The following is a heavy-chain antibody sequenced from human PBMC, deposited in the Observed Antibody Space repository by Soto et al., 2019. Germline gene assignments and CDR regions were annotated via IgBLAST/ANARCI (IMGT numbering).Heavy chain of an antibody. CDR1: GFTFSSYA. V-gene: IGHV3-23*01. CDR2: ISGSGGST. J-gene: IGHJ4*02. D-gene: IGHD2-15*01. Sequence: LRLSCAASGFTFSSYAMSWVRQAPGKGLEWVSAISGSGGSTYYADSVKGRFTISRDNSKNTLYLQMNSLRAEDTAVYYCAKVRVVVVAERAWSFDYWGQGTLVTVSS. CDR3: AKVRVVVVAERAWSFDY.